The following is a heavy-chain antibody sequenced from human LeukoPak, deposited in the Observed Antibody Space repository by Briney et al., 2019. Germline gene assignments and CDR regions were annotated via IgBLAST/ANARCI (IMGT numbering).Heavy chain of an antibody. J-gene: IGHJ3*02. CDR1: GFMFSVHY. Sequence: GGSLRLSRVGSGFMFSVHYMDWVRQAPGKGLEWVGRIRNRGEGYITEYAACVRGRFTISRDDSTNSLYLEKNSLKTEDTAIYYCVREEHALDIWGQGTMVTVSS. CDR3: VREEHALDI. CDR2: IRNRGEGYIT. V-gene: IGHV3-72*01. D-gene: IGHD1-1*01.